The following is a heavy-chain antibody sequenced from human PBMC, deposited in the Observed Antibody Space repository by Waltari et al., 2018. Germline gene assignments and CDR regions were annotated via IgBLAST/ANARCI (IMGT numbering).Heavy chain of an antibody. V-gene: IGHV3-74*01. CDR3: ASGNSHAFDL. CDR2: INSDGSGT. CDR1: GFTFSSYW. J-gene: IGHJ3*01. D-gene: IGHD1-7*01. Sequence: EVQLVESGGGLVQPGGSLRVSCTVSGFTFSSYWWHWVRQVPGKGLVWVSRINSDGSGTSYADSAKGRFTISRDNAKNTLFLQMNSLRGEDTAVYYCASGNSHAFDLWGQGTMVTVSS.